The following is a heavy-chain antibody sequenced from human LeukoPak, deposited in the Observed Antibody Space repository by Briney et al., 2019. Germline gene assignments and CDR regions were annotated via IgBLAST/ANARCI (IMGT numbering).Heavy chain of an antibody. V-gene: IGHV4-39*01. J-gene: IGHJ4*02. CDR2: VYYSGST. D-gene: IGHD3-3*01. CDR1: GGSISSSSYY. Sequence: SETLSLTCTVSGGSISSSSYYWGWIRQPPGKGLEWIGSVYYSGSTYYNPSLKSRVTISVDTSKNQFSLKLSSVTAADTAVYYCARRHDFWSGYHNYYFDYWGQGTLVTVSS. CDR3: ARRHDFWSGYHNYYFDY.